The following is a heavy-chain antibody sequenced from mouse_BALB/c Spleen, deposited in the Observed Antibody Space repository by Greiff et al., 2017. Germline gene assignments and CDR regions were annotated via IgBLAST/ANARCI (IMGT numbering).Heavy chain of an antibody. V-gene: IGHV5-6-5*01. CDR2: ISSGGST. J-gene: IGHJ2*01. D-gene: IGHD1-1*01. CDR1: GFTFSSYA. CDR3: AKDPFITTVEYFDY. Sequence: EVQVVESGGGLVKPGGSLKLSCAASGFTFSSYAMSWVRQTPEKRLEWVASISSGGSTYYPDSVKGRFTISRDNARNILYLQMSSLRSEDTAMYYCAKDPFITTVEYFDYWGQGTTLTVSS.